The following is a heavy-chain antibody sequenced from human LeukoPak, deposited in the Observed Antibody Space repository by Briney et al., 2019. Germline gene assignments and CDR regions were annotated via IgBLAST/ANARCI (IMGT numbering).Heavy chain of an antibody. CDR1: GFSFSVYE. V-gene: IGHV3-7*04. J-gene: IGHJ4*02. CDR2: IKQDGSER. CDR3: ARGGGSFYNY. D-gene: IGHD2-15*01. Sequence: GGSLRLSCAASGFSFSVYEMDWVRQAPGKGLEWVANIKQDGSERYYVDSVKGRFTISRDNAKNSLYLQMNSLRVEDTAVYYCARGGGSFYNYWGQGTLVTVSS.